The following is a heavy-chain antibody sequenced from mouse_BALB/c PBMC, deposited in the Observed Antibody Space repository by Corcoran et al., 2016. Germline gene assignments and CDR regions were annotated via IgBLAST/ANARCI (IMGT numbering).Heavy chain of an antibody. J-gene: IGHJ4*01. V-gene: IGHV9-3-1*01. Sequence: QIQLVQSGPELKKPGETVKISCKASGYTFTNYGMNGVKQAPGKGLKWMGWINTYTGEPTYADDFKGRFAFSLETSASTAYLQSNNLKNEDTATYFCAREPYAMDYWGQGTSVTVSS. CDR3: AREPYAMDY. CDR2: INTYTGEP. CDR1: GYTFTNYG.